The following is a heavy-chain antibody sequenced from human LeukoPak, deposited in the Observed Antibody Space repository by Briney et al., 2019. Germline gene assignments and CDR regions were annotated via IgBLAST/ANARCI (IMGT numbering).Heavy chain of an antibody. CDR2: INPNSGGT. D-gene: IGHD4-17*01. Sequence: ASVKVSCKASGYTFTGYYMHWVRQAPGQGLAWMGWINPNSGGTNYEQKSQGRVIMTRDTSISTAYMELSRLRFDDTAVYYCARHMTTANNWFDPWGQGTLVTVSS. CDR3: ARHMTTANNWFDP. V-gene: IGHV1-2*02. CDR1: GYTFTGYY. J-gene: IGHJ5*02.